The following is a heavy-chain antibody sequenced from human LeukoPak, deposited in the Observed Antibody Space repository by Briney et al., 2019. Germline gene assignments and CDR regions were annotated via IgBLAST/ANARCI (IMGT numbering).Heavy chain of an antibody. CDR3: AKSFGLRSFRDY. CDR2: ISASGYSI. V-gene: IGHV3-23*01. J-gene: IGHJ4*02. CDR1: GFTFRSYA. Sequence: PRGSLRLSCVASGFTFRSYAMTWVRQAPGKGLEWVSSISASGYSIYYADSVKGRFNISRDNSKNTLYLQMSSLRAEDTALHYCAKSFGLRSFRDYWGQGTLVTVSS. D-gene: IGHD3-3*01.